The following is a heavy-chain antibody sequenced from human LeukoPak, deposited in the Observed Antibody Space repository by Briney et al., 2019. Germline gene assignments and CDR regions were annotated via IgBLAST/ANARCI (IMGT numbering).Heavy chain of an antibody. D-gene: IGHD3-10*01. CDR2: ILHDGSKT. V-gene: IGHV3-30*18. J-gene: IGHJ5*02. CDR3: AKDRYGSGNNWLDP. Sequence: GASLRLSCAASGFTFRIYDMNWVRQAPGKGLEWLAFILHDGSKTYHADSINGRFTISRDNSNNTLFLQMSSLTTEDTGVYYCAKDRYGSGNNWLDPWGQGTLVTVSS. CDR1: GFTFRIYD.